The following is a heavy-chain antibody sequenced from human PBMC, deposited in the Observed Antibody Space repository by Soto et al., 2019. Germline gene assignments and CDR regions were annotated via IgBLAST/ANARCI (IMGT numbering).Heavy chain of an antibody. CDR2: IYPGESEI. V-gene: IGHV5-51*01. Sequence: PGESLKIYCKGSGYSFTSYCMSWGRQMPGKGREWMGIIYPGESEIRSSPCFQGKATISAYKSITTAYLHWSSMKASETAMYYCARRDYDSSGPLHYWGQGTLVTVSS. J-gene: IGHJ4*02. CDR3: ARRDYDSSGPLHY. CDR1: GYSFTSYC. D-gene: IGHD3-22*01.